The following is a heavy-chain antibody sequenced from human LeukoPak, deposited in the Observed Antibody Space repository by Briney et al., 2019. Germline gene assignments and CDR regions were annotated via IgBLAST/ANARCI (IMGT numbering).Heavy chain of an antibody. CDR3: ARRGANYYYYYMDV. J-gene: IGHJ6*03. V-gene: IGHV1-2*02. D-gene: IGHD3-16*01. CDR2: INPNSGGT. Sequence: ASVKVSCKASGYTFTGYYMHWVRQAPGQGLEWMAWINPNSGGTNYAQKFQGRVTMTRDTSISTAYMELSSLRSEDTAVYYCARRGANYYYYYMDVWGKGTTVTVSS. CDR1: GYTFTGYY.